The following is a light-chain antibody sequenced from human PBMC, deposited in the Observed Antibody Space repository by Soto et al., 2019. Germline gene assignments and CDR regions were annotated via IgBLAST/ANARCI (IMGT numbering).Light chain of an antibody. Sequence: QSVLTQPPSASGTPGQRVTVSCSGSSSNIGSNTVTWYQQLPGTAPKLLIYRNDERPSGVPDRFSGSKSGTSASLAIRGLQSEDEADYYCAAWDDSLDGPVFGGGTKLTVL. CDR3: AAWDDSLDGPV. J-gene: IGLJ3*02. CDR1: SSNIGSNT. V-gene: IGLV1-44*01. CDR2: RND.